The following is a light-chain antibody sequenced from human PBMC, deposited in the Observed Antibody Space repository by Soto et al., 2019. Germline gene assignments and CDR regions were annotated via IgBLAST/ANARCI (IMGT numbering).Light chain of an antibody. J-gene: IGKJ3*01. CDR2: GAF. V-gene: IGKV3-20*01. Sequence: EIVLTQSPGTLSLSPGERATLSCRASQSVSSSYLAWYQPKPGQAPRLLIYGAFSRATGIPDRFSGSGSGTDFTLTISRLEPEDFAVYYCQQYGSSPRFTFGPGTKVDIK. CDR1: QSVSSSY. CDR3: QQYGSSPRFT.